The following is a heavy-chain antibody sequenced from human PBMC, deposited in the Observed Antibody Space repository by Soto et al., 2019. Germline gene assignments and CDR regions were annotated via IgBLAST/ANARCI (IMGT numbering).Heavy chain of an antibody. J-gene: IGHJ3*02. D-gene: IGHD3-16*02. CDR1: GFTFSTYW. Sequence: PGGSLRLSCAASGFTFSTYWMHWVRQAPGKGLEWVAVISYDGSNKYYADSVKGRFTISRDNSKNTLYLQMNSLRAEDTAVYYCAKGYDYVWGSYRPAAFDIWGQGTMVTVSS. CDR3: AKGYDYVWGSYRPAAFDI. V-gene: IGHV3-30*18. CDR2: ISYDGSNK.